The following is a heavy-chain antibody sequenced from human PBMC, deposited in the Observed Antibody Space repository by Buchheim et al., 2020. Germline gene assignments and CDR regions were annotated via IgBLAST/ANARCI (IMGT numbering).Heavy chain of an antibody. V-gene: IGHV3-43D*04. D-gene: IGHD3-3*01. J-gene: IGHJ6*02. Sequence: EMQLVESGGVVVQPGGSLRLSCAASGFTFDDYATHWVRQAPGKGLEWVSLISWDGGSTYYADSVKGRFTISRDNSKNSLYLQMNSLRAEDTALYYCAKPIGSRYDFWSGSYGMDVWGQGTT. CDR1: GFTFDDYA. CDR3: AKPIGSRYDFWSGSYGMDV. CDR2: ISWDGGST.